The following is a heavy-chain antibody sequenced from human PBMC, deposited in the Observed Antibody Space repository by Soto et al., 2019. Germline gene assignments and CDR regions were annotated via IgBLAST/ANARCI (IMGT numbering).Heavy chain of an antibody. J-gene: IGHJ6*02. V-gene: IGHV1-18*01. CDR2: ISAYNGNT. CDR1: GYTFTSYG. CDR3: AREGELLLDYYYGMDV. D-gene: IGHD1-26*01. Sequence: GASVKVSCKASGYTFTSYGISWVRQAPGQGLEWMGWISAYNGNTNYAQKLQGRVTMTTDTSTSTAYMELRSLRSDDTAVYYCAREGELLLDYYYGMDVWGQGTTVTVSS.